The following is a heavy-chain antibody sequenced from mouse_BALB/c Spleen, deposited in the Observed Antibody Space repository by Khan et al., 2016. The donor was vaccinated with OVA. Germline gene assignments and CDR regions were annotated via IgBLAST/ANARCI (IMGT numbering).Heavy chain of an antibody. CDR2: IWGDGST. CDR1: GFSLTSYG. D-gene: IGHD2-4*01. V-gene: IGHV2-3*01. Sequence: QMQLEESGPGLVAPSQSLSITCTVSGFSLTSYGVSWTRQPPAKGLEWLGTIWGDGSTNYHSDLKSRLSISKDNSKSQDFLIVHRLQTDDTATYFCARLIYYDYDRYGLDYWGQGTSVTVSS. CDR3: ARLIYYDYDRYGLDY. J-gene: IGHJ4*01.